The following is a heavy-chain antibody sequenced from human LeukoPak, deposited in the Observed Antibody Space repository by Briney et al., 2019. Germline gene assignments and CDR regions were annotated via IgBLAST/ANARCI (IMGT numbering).Heavy chain of an antibody. CDR2: IYYSGST. V-gene: IGHV4-59*08. J-gene: IGHJ4*02. Sequence: PSETLSLTCTVSGGSISSYYWSWIRQPPGKGLEWIGYIYYSGSTNYNPSLKSRVTISVDTSKNQFSLKLSSVTAADTAVYYCARHEVEWLRPTYFDYWGQGTLVTVSS. D-gene: IGHD5-12*01. CDR1: GGSISSYY. CDR3: ARHEVEWLRPTYFDY.